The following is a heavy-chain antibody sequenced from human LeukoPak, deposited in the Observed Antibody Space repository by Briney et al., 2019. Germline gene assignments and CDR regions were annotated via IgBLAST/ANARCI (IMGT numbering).Heavy chain of an antibody. V-gene: IGHV3-74*01. CDR3: ACYGIAPPY. CDR2: INNDGSST. D-gene: IGHD2-15*01. Sequence: PGGSLRLSCAASGFTFSNYWMHWVRHAPGKGLVWVSHINNDGSSTSYADSVKGRFTISRDNAKNTLYLQMNSLRTEDTAVYYCACYGIAPPYWGQGTLVTVSS. CDR1: GFTFSNYW. J-gene: IGHJ4*02.